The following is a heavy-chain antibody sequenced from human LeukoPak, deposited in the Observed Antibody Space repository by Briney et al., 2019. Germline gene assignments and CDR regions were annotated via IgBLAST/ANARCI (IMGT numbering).Heavy chain of an antibody. V-gene: IGHV4-59*01. CDR1: GGSISSYY. Sequence: SETLSLTCTVSGGSISSYYWSWIRQPPGKGLEWIGYIYYSGSTNYNPSLKSRVTVSVDTSKNQFSLKLSSVTAADTAVYYCAKVVIAAAGTNYYYYMDVWGKGTTVTVSS. CDR3: AKVVIAAAGTNYYYYMDV. CDR2: IYYSGST. D-gene: IGHD6-13*01. J-gene: IGHJ6*03.